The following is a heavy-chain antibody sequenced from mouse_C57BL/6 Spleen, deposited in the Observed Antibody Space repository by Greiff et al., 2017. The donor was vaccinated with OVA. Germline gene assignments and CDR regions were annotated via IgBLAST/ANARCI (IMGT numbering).Heavy chain of an antibody. J-gene: IGHJ4*01. CDR2: IYPRSGNT. Sequence: VQLQQSGAELARPGASVKLSCKASGYTFTSYGISWVKQRTGQGLEWIGEIYPRSGNTYYNEKFKGKATLTADKSSSTAYMELRSLTSEDSAVYFCARDYYGSSQYYYAMDYWGQGTSVTVSS. CDR1: GYTFTSYG. V-gene: IGHV1-81*01. CDR3: ARDYYGSSQYYYAMDY. D-gene: IGHD1-1*01.